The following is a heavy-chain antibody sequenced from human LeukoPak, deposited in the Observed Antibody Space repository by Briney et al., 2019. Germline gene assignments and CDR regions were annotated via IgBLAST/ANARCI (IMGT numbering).Heavy chain of an antibody. D-gene: IGHD3-22*01. V-gene: IGHV3-23*01. Sequence: GGSLRLSCAASGFTFSSYAMSWVRQAPGKGLEWVSSISVSGDRIFYVDSVKGRFTISRDNSKNTLYLQMNSLRAEDTAVYYCEGTYYYDSSDDYWGQGTLVTVSS. CDR2: ISVSGDRI. CDR3: EGTYYYDSSDDY. CDR1: GFTFSSYA. J-gene: IGHJ4*02.